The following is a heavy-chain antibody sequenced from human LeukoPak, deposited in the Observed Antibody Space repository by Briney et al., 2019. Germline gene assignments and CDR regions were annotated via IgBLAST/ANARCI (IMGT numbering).Heavy chain of an antibody. Sequence: GGSLRLSCAASGFIFSNNWMHWVRQAPGKGLVWVSRINSDGSSTNYADSVKGRFTISRDNAKNTLYLQMNSLRAEDTAVYYCAPQQTYSPYNWFDPWGQGTLVTVSS. D-gene: IGHD5-12*01. CDR2: INSDGSST. J-gene: IGHJ5*02. CDR1: GFIFSNNW. CDR3: APQQTYSPYNWFDP. V-gene: IGHV3-74*01.